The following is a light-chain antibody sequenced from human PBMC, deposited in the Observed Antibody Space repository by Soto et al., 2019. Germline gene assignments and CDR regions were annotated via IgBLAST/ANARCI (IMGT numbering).Light chain of an antibody. CDR3: QQYHSYPYT. Sequence: DIHMTQSPSTLSASVRDRVTITCRASQSVSSWLAWYQQKPGKAPRLLIYQASTLESGVPSRFSGSGAGTEFTLSISSLQADDFATYYCQQYHSYPYTFGQGTKLEV. J-gene: IGKJ2*01. CDR1: QSVSSW. CDR2: QAS. V-gene: IGKV1-5*03.